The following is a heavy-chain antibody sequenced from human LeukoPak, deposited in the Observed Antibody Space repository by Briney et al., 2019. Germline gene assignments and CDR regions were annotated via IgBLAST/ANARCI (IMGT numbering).Heavy chain of an antibody. CDR1: GGSFSAYY. Sequence: SETLSLTCAVYGGSFSAYYWSWIRQPPGKGLEWIGEINHSGSTNYNPSLKSRVTIPVDTSNNQFSLKLTSVTAADTAVYFCARHGLRQQLVQSFDYWGQGTLVTVSS. CDR3: ARHGLRQQLVQSFDY. J-gene: IGHJ4*02. V-gene: IGHV4-34*01. CDR2: INHSGST. D-gene: IGHD6-13*01.